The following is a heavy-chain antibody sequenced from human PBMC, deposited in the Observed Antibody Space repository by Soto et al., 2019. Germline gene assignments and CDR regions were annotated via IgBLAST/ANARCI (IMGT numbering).Heavy chain of an antibody. CDR2: IWYDGSNK. D-gene: IGHD2-15*01. V-gene: IGHV3-33*01. CDR1: GFTFSSYG. J-gene: IGHJ6*02. CDR3: ARDRDCSGGSCYLPSPWSGMDG. Sequence: SLRLSCAASGFTFSSYGMHWVRQAPGKGLEWVAVIWYDGSNKYYADSVKGRFTISRDNSKNTLYLQMNSLRAEDTAEYYGARDRDCSGGSCYLPSPWSGMDGCGQGTRGTVAS.